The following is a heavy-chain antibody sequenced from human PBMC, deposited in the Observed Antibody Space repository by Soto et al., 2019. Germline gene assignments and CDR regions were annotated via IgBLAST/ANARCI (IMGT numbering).Heavy chain of an antibody. J-gene: IGHJ4*02. CDR1: GYDFNTNW. Sequence: GESLKISCRGSGYDFNTNWFGWVRQLPGRGLEWVGIMYPGDSDTRYNPSLQGHVTLSVDVTVSTAFLQWRSLETSDTGMYFCARLPRDCNKTSCYYADHWGQGXQVTV. CDR2: MYPGDSDT. CDR3: ARLPRDCNKTSCYYADH. D-gene: IGHD3-3*01. V-gene: IGHV5-51*01.